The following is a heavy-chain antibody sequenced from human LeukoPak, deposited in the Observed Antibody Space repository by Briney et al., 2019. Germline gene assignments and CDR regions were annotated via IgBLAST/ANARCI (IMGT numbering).Heavy chain of an antibody. CDR1: GYTFTSYD. V-gene: IGHV1-8*01. CDR3: ARVVVAAMGYYCYYGMDV. J-gene: IGHJ6*02. CDR2: MNPNSGNT. D-gene: IGHD2-21*02. Sequence: ASVKVSCKASGYTFTSYDINWVRQATGQGLEWMGWMNPNSGNTGYAQKFQGRVTMTRNTSISTAYMELSSLRSEDTAVYYCARVVVAAMGYYCYYGMDVWGQGTTVTVSS.